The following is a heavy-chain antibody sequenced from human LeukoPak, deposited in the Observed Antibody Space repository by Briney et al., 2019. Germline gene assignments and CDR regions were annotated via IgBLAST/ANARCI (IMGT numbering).Heavy chain of an antibody. V-gene: IGHV3-30-3*01. CDR1: GFTFSSYA. CDR2: ISYDGSYK. J-gene: IGHJ4*02. CDR3: ARDELGLFDY. D-gene: IGHD7-27*01. Sequence: GRSLRLSCAASGFTFSSYAMHWVRQAPGKGLEWVAVISYDGSYKYYADSVKGRFTISRDNSKNTLYLQMNSLRAEDTAVYYCARDELGLFDYWGQGTLVTVSS.